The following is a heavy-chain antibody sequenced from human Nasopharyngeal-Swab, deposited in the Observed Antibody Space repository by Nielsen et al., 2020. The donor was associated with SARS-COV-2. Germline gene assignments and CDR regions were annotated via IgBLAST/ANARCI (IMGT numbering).Heavy chain of an antibody. V-gene: IGHV3-7*03. J-gene: IGHJ6*03. CDR3: AKITADYDFWSHQYYYYMDV. Sequence: GGSLRLSCAATGLSFSGYWMTWVRQAPGKGLEWVANIKNDGSEKYYWDSVKGRFTISRDNAKNSLFLQMSTLRAEDTAVYYCAKITADYDFWSHQYYYYMDVWGKGTTVTVSS. D-gene: IGHD3-3*01. CDR1: GLSFSGYW. CDR2: IKNDGSEK.